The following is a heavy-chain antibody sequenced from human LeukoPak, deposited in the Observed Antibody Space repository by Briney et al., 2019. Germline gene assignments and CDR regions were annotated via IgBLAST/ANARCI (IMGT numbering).Heavy chain of an antibody. J-gene: IGHJ4*02. CDR3: AKVRVSSGWSYYFDC. CDR1: GFTFSSYA. V-gene: IGHV3-23*01. D-gene: IGHD6-13*01. CDR2: ISGSGGST. Sequence: GGSLRLSCAASGFTFSSYAMSWVRQAPGKGLEWVSAISGSGGSTYYADSVKGRFTISRDNSKNTLYLQMNSLRAEDTAVYYCAKVRVSSGWSYYFDCWGQGTLVTVSS.